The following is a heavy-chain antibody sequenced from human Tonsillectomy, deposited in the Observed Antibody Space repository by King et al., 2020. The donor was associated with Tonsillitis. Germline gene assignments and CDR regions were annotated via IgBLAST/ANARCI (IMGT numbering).Heavy chain of an antibody. CDR2: INAKSGGT. D-gene: IGHD6-13*01. Sequence: VQLVESGAEVKKPGASVKVSCKASGYTLTDYYMHWVRQAPGQGLEWMGWINAKSGGTNYAQKFQGRVTMTRDTSISTAYMELRRVRSDDTAVYYCARDPSRGAATADDAFDIWGQGKMATVS. CDR1: GYTLTDYY. J-gene: IGHJ3*02. CDR3: ARDPSRGAATADDAFDI. V-gene: IGHV1-2*02.